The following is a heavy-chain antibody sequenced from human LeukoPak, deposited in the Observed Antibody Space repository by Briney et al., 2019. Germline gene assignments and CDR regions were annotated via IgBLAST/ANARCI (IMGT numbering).Heavy chain of an antibody. CDR3: ARGAAADY. D-gene: IGHD6-13*01. CDR1: GYTLTGYY. V-gene: IGHV1-2*02. CDR2: INPNSGGT. J-gene: IGHJ4*02. Sequence: APVKVSRKGSGYTLTGYYIHRVRQAPGQGLEWMGWINPNSGGTNYAQKFQGRVTMTRDTSISTAYMELSRLRSDDTAVYYCARGAAADYWGQGTLVTVSS.